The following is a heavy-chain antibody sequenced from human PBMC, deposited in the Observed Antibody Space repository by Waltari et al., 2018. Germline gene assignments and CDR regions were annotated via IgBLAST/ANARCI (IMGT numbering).Heavy chain of an antibody. CDR2: IYYGGST. V-gene: IGHV4-59*01. Sequence: QVQLQESGPGLVKPSETLSLTCTVSGGSISSYYWSWIRQPPGKGLEWIGYIYYGGSTNSTPSLKSRVTISVDTSKNQFSLKLSSVTAADTAVYYCARAGHSSGWYSRPLLYSYGMDVWGQGTTVTVSS. J-gene: IGHJ6*02. CDR3: ARAGHSSGWYSRPLLYSYGMDV. D-gene: IGHD6-19*01. CDR1: GGSISSYY.